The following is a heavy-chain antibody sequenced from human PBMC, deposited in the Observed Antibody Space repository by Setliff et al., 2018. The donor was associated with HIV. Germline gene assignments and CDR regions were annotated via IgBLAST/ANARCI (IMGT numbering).Heavy chain of an antibody. CDR2: IVPIFGTT. Sequence: SVKVSCKASGGTFSSYTISLGRQAPGQGLEWMGGIVPIFGTTKSAQKFQGRVTITADESTSTAYMELNGLRSEDTAVYYCARGVGYCAGDCYSTYYYDYMDVWGKGTTVTVSS. V-gene: IGHV1-69*13. J-gene: IGHJ6*03. CDR1: GGTFSSYT. CDR3: ARGVGYCAGDCYSTYYYDYMDV. D-gene: IGHD2-21*02.